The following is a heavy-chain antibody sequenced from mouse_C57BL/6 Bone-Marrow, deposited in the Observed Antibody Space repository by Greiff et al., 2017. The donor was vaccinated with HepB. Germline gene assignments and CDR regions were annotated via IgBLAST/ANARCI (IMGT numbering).Heavy chain of an antibody. D-gene: IGHD1-1*01. CDR2: IYPGSGNT. Sequence: QVQLKESGAELVRPGASVKLSCKASGYTFTDYYINWVKQRPGQGLEWIARIYPGSGNTYYNEKFKGKATLTADKSSSTAYMQLSSLTSEDSAVYFCARGNYGSSFWFAYWGQGTLVTVSA. CDR3: ARGNYGSSFWFAY. CDR1: GYTFTDYY. J-gene: IGHJ3*01. V-gene: IGHV1-76*01.